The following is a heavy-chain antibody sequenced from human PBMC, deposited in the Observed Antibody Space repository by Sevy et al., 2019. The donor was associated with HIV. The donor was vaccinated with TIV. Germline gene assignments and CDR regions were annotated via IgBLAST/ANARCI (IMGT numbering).Heavy chain of an antibody. J-gene: IGHJ2*01. CDR2: ISDRGTTI. CDR1: GFIFSDYY. Sequence: GGSLRLSCAASGFIFSDYYVNWIRQSPGRGLEWVSYISDRGTTIYYADSVKGRFTISRDNAKNSLYLQMNSLRAEDTAVYYCAREGSLRYFDLWGRGTLVTVSS. D-gene: IGHD3-10*01. CDR3: AREGSLRYFDL. V-gene: IGHV3-11*01.